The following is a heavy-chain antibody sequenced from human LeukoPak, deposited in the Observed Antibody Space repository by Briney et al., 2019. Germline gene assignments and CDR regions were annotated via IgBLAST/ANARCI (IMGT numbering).Heavy chain of an antibody. CDR1: GFTFSSYW. D-gene: IGHD6-25*01. CDR3: AKGGGNDYYGMDV. CDR2: ISYDGSNE. J-gene: IGHJ6*02. Sequence: GGSLRLSCAASGFTFSSYWMSWVRQAPGKGLEWVSFISYDGSNEYYADSVKGRLTISRDNSKNTLYLQINSLRAEDTAVYYCAKGGGNDYYGMDVWGQGTTVTVSS. V-gene: IGHV3-30*18.